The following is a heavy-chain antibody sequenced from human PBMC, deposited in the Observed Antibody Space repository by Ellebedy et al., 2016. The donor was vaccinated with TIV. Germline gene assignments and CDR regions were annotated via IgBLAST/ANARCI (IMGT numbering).Heavy chain of an antibody. Sequence: GESLKISCVASGFTFSNYNMNWVRQSPGKGLEWVSSIRSTGSYKYYAESVKGRFTISRDNAQDTLLLQMNSLRAEDTAVYFCSRSWSTPDSWGQGPLVIVSS. V-gene: IGHV3-21*06. CDR2: IRSTGSYK. CDR1: GFTFSNYN. J-gene: IGHJ4*02. CDR3: SRSWSTPDS. D-gene: IGHD6-13*01.